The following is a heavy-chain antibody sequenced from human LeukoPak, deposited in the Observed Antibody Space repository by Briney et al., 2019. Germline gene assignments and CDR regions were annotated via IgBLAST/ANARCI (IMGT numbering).Heavy chain of an antibody. CDR1: GGSFSGYY. J-gene: IGHJ4*02. CDR3: ARGPYHVFWSSYYYYFDY. Sequence: SETLSLTCAVYGGSFSGYYWSWIRQPPGKGLEWIGEINHSGSTNYNPSLKSRVTISVDTSKNQFSLKLSSVTAADTAVYYCARGPYHVFWSSYYYYFDYWGQGTLVTVSS. V-gene: IGHV4-34*01. D-gene: IGHD3-3*01. CDR2: INHSGST.